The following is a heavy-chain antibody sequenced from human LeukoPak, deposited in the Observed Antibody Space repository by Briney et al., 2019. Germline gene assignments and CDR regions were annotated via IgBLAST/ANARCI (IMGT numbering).Heavy chain of an antibody. D-gene: IGHD3-10*01. Sequence: ASVKVSCKASGGTFSSYAISWVRQAPGQGLEWMGWISAYNGNTNYAQKLQGRVTMTTDTSTSTAYMELRSLRSDDTAVYYCARSLRYYGSGSYLGFDYWGQGTLVTVSS. CDR1: GGTFSSYA. CDR3: ARSLRYYGSGSYLGFDY. CDR2: ISAYNGNT. V-gene: IGHV1-18*01. J-gene: IGHJ4*02.